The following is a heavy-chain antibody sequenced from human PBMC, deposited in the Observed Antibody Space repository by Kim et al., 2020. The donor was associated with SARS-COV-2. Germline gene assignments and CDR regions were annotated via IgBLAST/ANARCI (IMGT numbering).Heavy chain of an antibody. CDR3: IAAIDY. J-gene: IGHJ4*02. CDR2: SSSSSYI. Sequence: SSSSSYIYYADSVKGRFPISRDNATNALYLKMNSLRAEDTAVYYCIAAIDYWGQGTLVTVSS. V-gene: IGHV3-21*01. D-gene: IGHD2-15*01.